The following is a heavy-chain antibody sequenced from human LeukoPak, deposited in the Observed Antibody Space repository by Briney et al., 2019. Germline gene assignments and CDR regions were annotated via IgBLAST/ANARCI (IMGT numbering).Heavy chain of an antibody. CDR1: GXTVSSNY. CDR3: ARSSHYDILTGYSEEDAFDI. J-gene: IGHJ3*02. Sequence: PGGSLRLSCSASGXTVSSNYMSWVRQAPGKGLEWVSVIYSGGSTDYADSVKGRFTISRDNPKNTLYLQMNSLRVEDTAVYYCARSSHYDILTGYSEEDAFDIWGQGTMVTVSS. V-gene: IGHV3-53*01. D-gene: IGHD3-9*01. CDR2: IYSGGST.